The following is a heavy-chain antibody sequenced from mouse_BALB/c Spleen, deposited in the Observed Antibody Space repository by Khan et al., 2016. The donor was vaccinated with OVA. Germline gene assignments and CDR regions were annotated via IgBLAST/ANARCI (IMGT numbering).Heavy chain of an antibody. CDR1: GFSLTSYG. CDR2: IWSGGST. D-gene: IGHD1-1*02. Sequence: QVQLKQSGPGLVQPSQSLSITCTVSGFSLTSYGVHWVRQSPGRGLKWLGMIWSGGSTDYNATFISRLSISKDNSKSQVFFKMNSLQAYDTAIYYCAINRNGYFDYWGQGTTLTVSS. V-gene: IGHV2-2*01. CDR3: AINRNGYFDY. J-gene: IGHJ2*01.